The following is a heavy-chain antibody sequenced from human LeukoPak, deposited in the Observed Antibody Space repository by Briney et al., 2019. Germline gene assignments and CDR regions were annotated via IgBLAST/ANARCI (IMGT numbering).Heavy chain of an antibody. CDR3: ARVGGDSEIAY. Sequence: GGSLRLSCAASGFTFSRYWMHWVRQAPGKGLVWVSRLNTDGSGPRYADSVKVRFTISRDNARNTLYLQMNSLRAEDTAVYYCARVGGDSEIAYWGQGTLVTGSS. CDR1: GFTFSRYW. V-gene: IGHV3-74*01. D-gene: IGHD2-21*02. J-gene: IGHJ4*02. CDR2: LNTDGSGP.